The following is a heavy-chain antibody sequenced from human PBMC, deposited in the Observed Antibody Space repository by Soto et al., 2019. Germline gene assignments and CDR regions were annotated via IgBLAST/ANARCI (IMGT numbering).Heavy chain of an antibody. CDR1: GFRFSDFT. J-gene: IGHJ4*02. Sequence: GGSLRLSCAASGFRFSDFTMTWVRQAPGRGLEWVSAITGTASSTYYADSVKGRFTISRDNSKNTLYLQINSLRAEDTAIYYCAKGAEGYVVSSLDSWGQGTLVTVSS. CDR3: AKGAEGYVVSSLDS. V-gene: IGHV3-23*01. CDR2: ITGTASST. D-gene: IGHD5-12*01.